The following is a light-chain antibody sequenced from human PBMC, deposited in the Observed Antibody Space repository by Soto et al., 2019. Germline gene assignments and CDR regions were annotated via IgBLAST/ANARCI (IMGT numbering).Light chain of an antibody. J-gene: IGLJ2*01. CDR3: QVLDSSSDHVV. V-gene: IGLV3-21*04. Sequence: SYELTQPPSVSVAPGKTARITCGGNNIGSKSVHWYQQKPGQAPVLVIYYDSDRPSGIPERFSGSNSGNTATLTISRVEAGDGADYYCQVLDSSSDHVVFGGGTKVTVL. CDR2: YDS. CDR1: NIGSKS.